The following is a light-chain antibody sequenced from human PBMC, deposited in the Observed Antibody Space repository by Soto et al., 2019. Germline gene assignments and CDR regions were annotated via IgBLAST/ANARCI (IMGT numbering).Light chain of an antibody. J-gene: IGLJ1*01. Sequence: SYELTQPPSVSVALGQTARITCGGNNIGGKSVHWYQQKPGQAPVLVVYDDSDRPSGIPDRFSGSNSGDTATLTIRRVEAGDEADYYCHEWDSSSDHDVFGTGTKLTVL. CDR2: DDS. V-gene: IGLV3-21*02. CDR3: HEWDSSSDHDV. CDR1: NIGGKS.